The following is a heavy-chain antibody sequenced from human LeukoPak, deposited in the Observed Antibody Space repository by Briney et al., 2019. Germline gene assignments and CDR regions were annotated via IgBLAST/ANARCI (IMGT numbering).Heavy chain of an antibody. CDR1: GGSISGYY. V-gene: IGHV4-59*01. Sequence: PSETLSLTCAVYGGSISGYYWSWIRQPPGKGLEWIGYIPYSGSTNYSPSLKSRVTMSVGTSKNQFSLKLSSVTAADTAVYHCARAVSGWYYFDYWGQGTLVTVSS. D-gene: IGHD6-19*01. J-gene: IGHJ4*02. CDR3: ARAVSGWYYFDY. CDR2: IPYSGST.